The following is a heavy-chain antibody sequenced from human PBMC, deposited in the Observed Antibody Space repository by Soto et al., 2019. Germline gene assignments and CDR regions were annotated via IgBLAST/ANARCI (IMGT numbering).Heavy chain of an antibody. V-gene: IGHV4-4*02. CDR3: ARKPDYDSSGYYFLPFDY. D-gene: IGHD3-22*01. CDR1: GGSISSSNW. J-gene: IGHJ4*02. CDR2: IYHSGST. Sequence: QLQLQESGPGLVKPSGTLSLTCAVSGGSISSSNWWSWVRQPPGKGLEWIGEIYHSGSTNYNPSLKSRVTISVDKSKNQFSLKLSSVTAADTAVYYCARKPDYDSSGYYFLPFDYWGQGTLVTVSS.